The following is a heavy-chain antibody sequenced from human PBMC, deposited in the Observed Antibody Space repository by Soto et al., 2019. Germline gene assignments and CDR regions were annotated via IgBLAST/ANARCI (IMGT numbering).Heavy chain of an antibody. D-gene: IGHD2-8*01. J-gene: IGHJ5*01. CDR2: TYYRSKWET. Sequence: QVQLQQSGPGLVKPSQTLSLTCAISGDSVSTNFATWDWIRQSPSRGLEWLGRTYYRSKWETDYPTSVRAPITITSYTSNNQLSLQLTSVTPDDTSVYYCASLIANTWFDSWGQGILVTVSS. CDR3: ASLIANTWFDS. CDR1: GDSVSTNFAT. V-gene: IGHV6-1*01.